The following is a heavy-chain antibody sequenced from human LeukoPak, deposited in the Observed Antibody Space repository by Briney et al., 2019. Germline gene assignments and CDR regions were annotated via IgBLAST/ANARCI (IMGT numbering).Heavy chain of an antibody. D-gene: IGHD6-19*01. Sequence: GESVKISCKGSGYSFTNSWIGWVRQMPGKGLEWMGIIYPGDSDTRYSPSFQGQVTISADKSISTAYLQWSSLKASDTAMYYCARPYTSGWYPFYFDYWGQGTLVTVSS. J-gene: IGHJ4*02. CDR1: GYSFTNSW. CDR3: ARPYTSGWYPFYFDY. V-gene: IGHV5-51*01. CDR2: IYPGDSDT.